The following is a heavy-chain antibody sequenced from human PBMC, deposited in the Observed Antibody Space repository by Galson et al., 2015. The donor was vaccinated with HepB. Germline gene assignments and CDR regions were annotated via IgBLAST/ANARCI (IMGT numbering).Heavy chain of an antibody. J-gene: IGHJ4*02. V-gene: IGHV3-23*01. CDR2: ISGSGGWT. CDR1: GLSFSHYA. CDR3: AKGSGETWYYFDT. D-gene: IGHD2-15*01. Sequence: SLRLSCAGSGLSFSHYAVSWVRQAPGEGLEWIAAISGSGGWTYYADSAKDRFTISRDSSKSTLFLQVNSLGAEDTAIYYLAKGSGETWYYFDTWGQGTLVTVSS.